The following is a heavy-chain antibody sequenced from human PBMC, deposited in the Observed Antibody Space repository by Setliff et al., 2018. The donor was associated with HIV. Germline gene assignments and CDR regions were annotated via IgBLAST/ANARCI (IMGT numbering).Heavy chain of an antibody. CDR2: LYHSGTN. CDR1: GYSISSGYF. V-gene: IGHV4-38-2*01. J-gene: IGHJ4*02. Sequence: ETLSLTCAVSGYSISSGYFWGWIRQPPGKGLEWIDSLYHSGTNFYNPSLKSRVTISLDTSTNRFSLKLNSVTAADTAIYYCARQVGSQYSYWAYYFDSWGQGALVTVSS. CDR3: ARQVGSQYSYWAYYFDS. D-gene: IGHD5-18*01.